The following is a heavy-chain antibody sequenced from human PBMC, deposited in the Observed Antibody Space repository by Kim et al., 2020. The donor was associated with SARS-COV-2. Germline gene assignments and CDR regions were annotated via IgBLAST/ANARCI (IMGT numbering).Heavy chain of an antibody. J-gene: IGHJ6*02. V-gene: IGHV4-39*01. D-gene: IGHD6-13*01. CDR3: ARAGYSSSWYLGRYYYGMDV. Sequence: RVTISVDTSKNQFSLKLSSVTAADTAVYYCARAGYSSSWYLGRYYYGMDVWGQGTTVTVSS.